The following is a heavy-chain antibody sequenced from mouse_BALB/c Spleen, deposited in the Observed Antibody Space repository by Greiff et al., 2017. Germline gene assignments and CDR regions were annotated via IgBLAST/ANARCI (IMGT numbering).Heavy chain of an antibody. D-gene: IGHD1-1*01. V-gene: IGHV2-9*02. J-gene: IGHJ4*01. CDR1: GFSLTSYG. CDR3: ARASITTVVHYYAMDY. CDR2: IWAGGST. Sequence: VKLMESGPGLVAPSQSLSITCTVSGFSLTSYGVHWVRQPPGKGLEWLGVIWAGGSTNYNSALMSRLSISKDNSKSQVFLKMNSLQTDDTAMYYCARASITTVVHYYAMDYWGQGTSVTVSS.